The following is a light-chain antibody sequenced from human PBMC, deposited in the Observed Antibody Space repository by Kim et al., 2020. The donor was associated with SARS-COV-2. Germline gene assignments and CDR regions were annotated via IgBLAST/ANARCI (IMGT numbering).Light chain of an antibody. CDR2: YVS. J-gene: IGLJ2*01. V-gene: IGLV3-21*04. CDR3: QVWDTSGDQAI. CDR1: NIGSKN. Sequence: SYELTQPPSVSVAPGKTASITCGGNNIGSKNVHWYQQKPGQAPVLVIYYVSDRPSGIPERFSGSNSGNMATLTISSVEAGDEADYYCQVWDTSGDQAIFGGGTQLTVL.